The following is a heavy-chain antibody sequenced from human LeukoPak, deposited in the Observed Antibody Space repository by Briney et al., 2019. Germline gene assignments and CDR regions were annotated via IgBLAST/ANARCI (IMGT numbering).Heavy chain of an antibody. Sequence: PGGSLRLSCAASGFTFNNYKMNWVRQAPGKGLEWVSSITSTSNDKYYADSVKGRFTVSRDNAKNSLYLQMNSLRAEGTAVYYCARDYCIDGCPSGYWGQGTRVTVSP. D-gene: IGHD2-15*01. CDR2: ITSTSNDK. J-gene: IGHJ4*02. CDR1: GFTFNNYK. CDR3: ARDYCIDGCPSGY. V-gene: IGHV3-21*01.